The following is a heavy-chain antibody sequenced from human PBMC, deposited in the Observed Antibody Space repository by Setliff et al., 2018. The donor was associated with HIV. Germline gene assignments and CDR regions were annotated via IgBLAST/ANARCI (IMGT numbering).Heavy chain of an antibody. D-gene: IGHD7-27*01. J-gene: IGHJ2*01. CDR1: GFSISGHW. V-gene: IGHV3-7*01. CDR2: IKPDATSK. CDR3: VRELGRPGSWYFDL. Sequence: GGSLRLSCAASGFSISGHWMAWVRQGPDKGLEWVANIKPDATSKNYGDSVKGRFAISRENAKNSLYLQMNNLRAGDTAVYYCVRELGRPGSWYFDLWGRGTLVTVSS.